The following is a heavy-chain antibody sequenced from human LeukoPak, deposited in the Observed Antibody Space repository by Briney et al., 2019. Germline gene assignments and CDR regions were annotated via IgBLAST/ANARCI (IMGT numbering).Heavy chain of an antibody. CDR3: ARDPSSFGGYFDY. CDR1: GFTFSSYW. V-gene: IGHV3-74*01. D-gene: IGHD3-16*01. Sequence: GGSLRLSCAASGFTFSSYWMHWVRQAPEKGLVWVSRTNNDGSVTNYADSVKGRFTISRDNAKSTLYLQMNSLRAEDTAVYYCARDPSSFGGYFDYWGQGTLVSVSS. CDR2: TNNDGSVT. J-gene: IGHJ4*02.